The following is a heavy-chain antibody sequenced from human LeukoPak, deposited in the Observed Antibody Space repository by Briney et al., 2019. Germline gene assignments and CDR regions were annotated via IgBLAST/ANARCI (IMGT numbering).Heavy chain of an antibody. CDR1: GFTFSSYA. CDR2: ISGSGGGT. V-gene: IGHV3-23*01. CDR3: AKDPRVDCSGGSCYYFHY. J-gene: IGHJ4*02. Sequence: GGSLRLSCAASGFTFSSYAMNWVRQAPGKGLEWVSAISGSGGGTYYADSVKGRFTISRDNSKNTLYLQMNSLRAEDTAVYYCAKDPRVDCSGGSCYYFHYWGQGTLVTVSS. D-gene: IGHD2-15*01.